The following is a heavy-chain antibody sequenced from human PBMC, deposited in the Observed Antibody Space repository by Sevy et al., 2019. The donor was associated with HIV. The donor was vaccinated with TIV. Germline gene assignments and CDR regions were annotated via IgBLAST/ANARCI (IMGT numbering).Heavy chain of an antibody. CDR1: GFTFRSYW. V-gene: IGHV3-74*01. Sequence: GGSLRLSCAASGFTFRSYWMHWVRQAPGKGLVWVSRINDDGSSTRYADSVKGRFSISRDNAKNTLYLQMNSLRDEDTAVYFCAREDSSGWSFDYWGQGTLVTVSS. D-gene: IGHD6-13*01. J-gene: IGHJ4*02. CDR2: INDDGSST. CDR3: AREDSSGWSFDY.